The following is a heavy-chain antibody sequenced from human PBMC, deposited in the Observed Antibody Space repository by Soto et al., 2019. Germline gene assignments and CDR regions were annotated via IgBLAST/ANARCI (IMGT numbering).Heavy chain of an antibody. CDR3: ARDGELSYYYGMDV. J-gene: IGHJ6*02. CDR1: GYSFTTHA. CDR2: INAGNGNT. Sequence: GASVKVSCKASGYSFTTHAMHWVRQAPRQRLEWMGWINAGNGNTKYSQKFQDRVTITRDTSASTAYMELSSLRSEDTAVYYCARDGELSYYYGMDVWGQGTTVTVSS. D-gene: IGHD3-16*02. V-gene: IGHV1-3*01.